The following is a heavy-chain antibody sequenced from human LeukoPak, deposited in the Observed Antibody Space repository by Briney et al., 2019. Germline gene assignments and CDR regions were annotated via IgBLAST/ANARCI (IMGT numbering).Heavy chain of an antibody. J-gene: IGHJ3*01. CDR2: IKQDGSEK. V-gene: IGHV3-7*01. CDR3: ARLRDSF. Sequence: GGSLRLSCAASGFTFSNYYMTWVRQAPGKGLEWVANIKQDGSEKYYMDSVKGRFTISRDNAKNSLSLQLNSLRAEDAAVYYCARLRDSFWGQGTMVTVSS. CDR1: GFTFSNYY.